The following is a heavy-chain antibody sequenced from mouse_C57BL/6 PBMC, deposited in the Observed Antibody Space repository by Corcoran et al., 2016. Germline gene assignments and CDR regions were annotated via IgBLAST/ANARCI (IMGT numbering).Heavy chain of an antibody. Sequence: QVQLQQSGAELARPGASVKLSCKASGYTFTSYEISWVKLRTGQGLEWIGEIYTRSGNTYYNAKFKGKATLTADKSSSTAYMELRSLTSEDSAVYFCARYYYGSSPYWYFDFCGAGTTVTVSS. V-gene: IGHV1-81*01. CDR3: ARYYYGSSPYWYFDF. CDR2: IYTRSGNT. J-gene: IGHJ1*01. CDR1: GYTFTSYE. D-gene: IGHD1-1*01.